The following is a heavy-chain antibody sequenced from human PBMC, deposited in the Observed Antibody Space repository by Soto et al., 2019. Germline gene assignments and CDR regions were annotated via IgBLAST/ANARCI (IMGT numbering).Heavy chain of an antibody. CDR2: ISYDGSNK. D-gene: IGHD6-13*01. CDR1: GFTFSSYG. V-gene: IGHV3-30*03. J-gene: IGHJ6*02. Sequence: QVQLVESGGGVVQPGRSLRLSCAASGFTFSSYGMHWVRQAPGKGLEWVAVISYDGSNKYYADSVKGRFTISRDNSKNTLYLQMNSLRAEDTAVYYCATSPVEAGSHPRYYYYGMDVWGQGTTVTVSS. CDR3: ATSPVEAGSHPRYYYYGMDV.